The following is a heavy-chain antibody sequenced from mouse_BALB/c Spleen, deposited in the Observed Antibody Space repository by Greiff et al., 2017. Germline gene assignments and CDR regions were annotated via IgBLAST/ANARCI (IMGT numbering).Heavy chain of an antibody. J-gene: IGHJ2*01. CDR1: GFTFSDYY. CDR2: ISDGGSYT. CDR3: ARSYGSSYHHYFDY. Sequence: EVMLVESGGGLVKPGGSLKLSCAASGFTFSDYYMYWVRQTPEKRLEWVATISDGGSYTYYPDSVKGRFTISRDNAKNNLYLQMSSLKSEDTAMYYCARSYGSSYHHYFDYWGQGTTLTVSS. V-gene: IGHV5-4*02. D-gene: IGHD1-1*01.